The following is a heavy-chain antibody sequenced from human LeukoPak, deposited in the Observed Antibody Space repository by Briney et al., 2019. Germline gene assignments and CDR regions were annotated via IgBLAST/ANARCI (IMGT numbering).Heavy chain of an antibody. Sequence: PGGSLRLSCAASGFTFSSYSMNWVRQAPGKGLEWVSSISSSSSYIYYADSVKGRFTISRDNSKNTLYLQMNSLRAEDTAVYYCAKERPDILWTGDVGAFDIWGQGTMVTVSS. D-gene: IGHD2-21*01. J-gene: IGHJ3*02. V-gene: IGHV3-21*04. CDR3: AKERPDILWTGDVGAFDI. CDR2: ISSSSSYI. CDR1: GFTFSSYS.